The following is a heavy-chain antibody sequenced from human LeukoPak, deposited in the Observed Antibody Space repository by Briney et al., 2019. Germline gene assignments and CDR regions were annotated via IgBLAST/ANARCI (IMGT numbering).Heavy chain of an antibody. D-gene: IGHD3-22*01. CDR2: ISSSSSYI. CDR3: ARALQHYYDSSGTLLGGFDY. J-gene: IGHJ4*02. CDR1: GFTFSRYS. Sequence: GGSLRLSCAASGFTFSRYSMNWVRQAPGKGLEWVSSISSSSSYIYYADSVKGRFTISRDNAKNSLYLQMNSLRAEDTAVYYCARALQHYYDSSGTLLGGFDYWGQGTLVTVSS. V-gene: IGHV3-21*01.